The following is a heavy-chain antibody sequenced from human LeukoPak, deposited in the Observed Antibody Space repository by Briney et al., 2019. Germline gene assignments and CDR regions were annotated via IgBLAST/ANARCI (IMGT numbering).Heavy chain of an antibody. Sequence: GGSLGLSCAASGFTVSSNYMSWVRQAPGKGLEWVSVIYSGGSTYYADSVKGRFTISRDNSKNTLYLQMNSLRAEDTAVYYCAKDWLHIVVVEDAFDIWGQGTMVTVSS. CDR2: IYSGGST. J-gene: IGHJ3*02. V-gene: IGHV3-53*01. D-gene: IGHD2-21*01. CDR3: AKDWLHIVVVEDAFDI. CDR1: GFTVSSNY.